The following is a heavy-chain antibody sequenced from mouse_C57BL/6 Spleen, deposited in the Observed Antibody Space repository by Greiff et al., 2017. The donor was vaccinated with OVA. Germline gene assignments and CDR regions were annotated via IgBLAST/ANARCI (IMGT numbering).Heavy chain of an antibody. CDR2: INPSSGYT. CDR3: ARSITTVVAKDYAMDY. CDR1: GYTFTSYT. D-gene: IGHD1-1*01. Sequence: LLESGAELARPGASVKMSCKASGYTFTSYTMHWVKQRPGQGLEWIGYINPSSGYTKYNQKFKDKATLTADKSSSTAYMQLSSLTSEDSAVYYCARSITTVVAKDYAMDYWGQGTSVTVSS. J-gene: IGHJ4*01. V-gene: IGHV1-4*01.